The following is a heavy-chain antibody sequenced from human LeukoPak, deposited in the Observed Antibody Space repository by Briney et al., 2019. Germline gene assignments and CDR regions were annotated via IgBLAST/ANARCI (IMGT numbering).Heavy chain of an antibody. V-gene: IGHV4-59*02. CDR3: SEGYFEPFDH. J-gene: IGHJ4*02. CDR1: GASVSSSH. Sequence: SETLSLTCVVSGASVSSSHWNWIRQLPGKGLEWIGCLSYTGKTDHNPSLTSRVTISLDTSKNRVSLKLRSVTAADTAVYYCSEGYFEPFDHWGQGTLVTVSS. D-gene: IGHD2/OR15-2a*01. CDR2: LSYTGKT.